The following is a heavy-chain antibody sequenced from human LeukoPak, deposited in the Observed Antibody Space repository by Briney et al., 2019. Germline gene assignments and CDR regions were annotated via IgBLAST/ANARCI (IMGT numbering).Heavy chain of an antibody. Sequence: GGSLRLSCAASGFTFSSYAMHRVRQAPGKGLEYVSAISSNGGSTYYANSVKGRFTISRDNSKNTLYLQMGSLRAEDMAVYYCARGIRGDSNFDYWGQGTLVTVSS. J-gene: IGHJ4*02. D-gene: IGHD3-10*01. CDR1: GFTFSSYA. V-gene: IGHV3-64*01. CDR3: ARGIRGDSNFDY. CDR2: ISSNGGST.